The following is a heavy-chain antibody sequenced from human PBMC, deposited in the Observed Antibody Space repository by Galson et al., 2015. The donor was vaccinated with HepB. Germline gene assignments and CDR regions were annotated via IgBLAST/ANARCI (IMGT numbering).Heavy chain of an antibody. CDR2: INPNSGGT. Sequence: SVKVSCKASGYTFTGYYMHWVRQAPGQGLEWLGWINPNSGGTNCAQKFQGRVTMTRDTSTSTVYMELSSLRSEDTAVYYCARVPLYYYDSSGYYLDYWGQGTLVTVSS. D-gene: IGHD3-22*01. CDR3: ARVPLYYYDSSGYYLDY. V-gene: IGHV1-2*02. J-gene: IGHJ4*02. CDR1: GYTFTGYY.